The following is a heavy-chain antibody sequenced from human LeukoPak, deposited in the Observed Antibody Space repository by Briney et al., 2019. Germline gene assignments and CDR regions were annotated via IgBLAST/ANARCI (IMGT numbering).Heavy chain of an antibody. CDR2: IYYSGST. D-gene: IGHD4/OR15-4a*01. CDR1: GGSISSSSYY. Sequence: PSETLSLTCTVSGGSISSSSYYWGWIRQPPGKGLEWIGSIYYSGSTYYNPSLKSRVTISVDTSKNQFSLKLSSVTAADTAVYYCARSPTILYGMDVWGQGTTVTVSS. CDR3: ARSPTILYGMDV. J-gene: IGHJ6*02. V-gene: IGHV4-39*01.